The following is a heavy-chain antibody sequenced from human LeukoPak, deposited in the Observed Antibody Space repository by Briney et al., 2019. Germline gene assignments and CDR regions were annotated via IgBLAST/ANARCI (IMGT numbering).Heavy chain of an antibody. J-gene: IGHJ4*02. CDR2: INWNGGTT. CDR3: ARNSGANVYTYSFQY. CDR1: GLTLDDYG. V-gene: IGHV3-20*04. Sequence: GGSLRLSCVASGLTLDDYGMSWVRQAPGKGLEWVSGINWNGGTTTYADSVKGRFTISRDNAKNSLYLQMNSLRVEDTAFYYCARNSGANVYTYSFQYWGRGTLVTVSS. D-gene: IGHD1-26*01.